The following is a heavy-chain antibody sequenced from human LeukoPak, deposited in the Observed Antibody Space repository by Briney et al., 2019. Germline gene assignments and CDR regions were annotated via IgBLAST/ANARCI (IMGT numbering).Heavy chain of an antibody. CDR2: MNPNSGNT. V-gene: IGHV1-8*01. Sequence: ASVKVSCKASGYTFTSYDINWVRQATGQGLEWMGWMNPNSGNTGYAQKFQGRVTMTRNTSTSTAYMELSSLRSEDTAVYYCAADPERELVLDYWGQGTLVTVSS. CDR3: AADPERELVLDY. D-gene: IGHD6-6*01. CDR1: GYTFTSYD. J-gene: IGHJ4*02.